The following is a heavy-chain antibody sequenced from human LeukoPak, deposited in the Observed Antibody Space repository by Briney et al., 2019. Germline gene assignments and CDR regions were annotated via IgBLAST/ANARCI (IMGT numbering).Heavy chain of an antibody. CDR1: GYTFTDYH. J-gene: IGHJ4*02. V-gene: IGHV1-2*02. D-gene: IGHD5/OR15-5a*01. CDR2: INPNSGGT. Sequence: VASVKVSCKTSGYTFTDYHIHWVRQAPGQGLEWMGLINPNSGGTKFAQKFRGRVTLTRDTSISTIYMELSRLKSDDTAIFYCAKEEIYAPLYWGQGTLVTVSS. CDR3: AKEEIYAPLY.